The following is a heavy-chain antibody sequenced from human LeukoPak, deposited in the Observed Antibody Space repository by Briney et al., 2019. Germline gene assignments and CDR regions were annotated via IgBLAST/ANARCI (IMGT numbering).Heavy chain of an antibody. CDR2: ISYDGSNK. J-gene: IGHJ4*02. Sequence: PGRSLRLSCAASGFTFSSYGMHWARQAPGKGLEWVAVISYDGSNKYYADSVKGRFTISRDNSKNTLYLQMNSLRAEDTAVYYCAKDRSSTFDYWGQGTLVTVSS. CDR3: AKDRSSTFDY. CDR1: GFTFSSYG. V-gene: IGHV3-30*18. D-gene: IGHD3-16*02.